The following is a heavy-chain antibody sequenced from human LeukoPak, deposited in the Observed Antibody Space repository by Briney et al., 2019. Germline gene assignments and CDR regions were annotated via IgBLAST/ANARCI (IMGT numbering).Heavy chain of an antibody. CDR2: MYYGGTT. V-gene: IGHV4-39*01. D-gene: IGHD5-12*01. CDR1: GGSIGTSTCY. CDR3: ATGKYSGYYDY. J-gene: IGHJ4*02. Sequence: PSETLSLTCTVSGGSIGTSTCYGGWVRQPPGKGLEWIGSMYYGGTTYYNPSLKSRVTLSVDTSKNQFSLRLSSVTAADSAVYFCATGKYSGYYDYWGQGTLVTVSS.